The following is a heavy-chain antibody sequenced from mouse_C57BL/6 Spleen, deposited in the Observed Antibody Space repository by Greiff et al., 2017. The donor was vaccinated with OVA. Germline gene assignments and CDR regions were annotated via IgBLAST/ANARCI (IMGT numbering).Heavy chain of an antibody. J-gene: IGHJ1*03. V-gene: IGHV14-2*01. CDR3: ARKGHYYGSSYDWYFDV. Sequence: EVRLQQSGAELVKPGASVKLSCTASGFNIKDYYMHWVKQRTEQGLEWIGRIDPEDGETKYAPKFQGKATITADTSSNTAYLQLSSLTSEDTAVYYCARKGHYYGSSYDWYFDVWGTGTTVTVSS. CDR1: GFNIKDYY. CDR2: IDPEDGET. D-gene: IGHD1-1*01.